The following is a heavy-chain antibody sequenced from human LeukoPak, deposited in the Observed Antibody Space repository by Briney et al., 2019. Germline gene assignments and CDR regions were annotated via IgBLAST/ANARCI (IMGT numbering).Heavy chain of an antibody. CDR2: IKEDGSEK. CDR3: ASGRQLGY. CDR1: GFTFSNYW. Sequence: PGGSLRLSCAASGFTFSNYWMSWVRQAPGKGLEWVANIKEDGSEKYYVDSVKGRFTISRDNARNSLYLQTNSLRAEDTAVYYCASGRQLGYWGQGTLVTVSS. J-gene: IGHJ4*02. D-gene: IGHD6-13*01. V-gene: IGHV3-7*01.